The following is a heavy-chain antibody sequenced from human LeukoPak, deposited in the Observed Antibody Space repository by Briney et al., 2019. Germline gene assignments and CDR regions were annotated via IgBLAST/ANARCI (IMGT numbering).Heavy chain of an antibody. CDR1: GFAFNFFS. CDR2: ISSDSSHI. CDR3: ARIAARYYMDV. Sequence: GGSLRLSCATSGFAFNFFSMNWVRQVPGKGLEWISSISSDSSHIYYADSVKGRFTISRDNAKNSLYLQMNSLRAEDTAVYYCARIAARYYMDVWGKGTTVTVSS. J-gene: IGHJ6*03. D-gene: IGHD6-6*01. V-gene: IGHV3-21*01.